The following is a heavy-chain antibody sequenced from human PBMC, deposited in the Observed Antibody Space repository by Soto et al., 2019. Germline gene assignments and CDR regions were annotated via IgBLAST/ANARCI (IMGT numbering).Heavy chain of an antibody. J-gene: IGHJ4*02. CDR3: QGGDF. CDR2: INDSGNT. D-gene: IGHD3-16*01. V-gene: IGHV4-34*01. CDR1: GGSFRGYF. Sequence: PSETLSLTCAVSGGSFRGYFWSWIRQSPAKGLEWIGEINDSGNTYYNPSFKSRLTISVDTSTSQISLRLTSVTAVDSAVYYCQGGDFWGQGTRVTVSS.